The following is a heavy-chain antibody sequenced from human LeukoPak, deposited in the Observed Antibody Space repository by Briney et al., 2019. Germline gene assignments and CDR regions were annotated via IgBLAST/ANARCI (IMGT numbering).Heavy chain of an antibody. V-gene: IGHV3-30-3*01. Sequence: GGSLRLSCAASGVTSSSYAMHAVRQAPGKGLEWVAVISYDGSNKYSADSVKGRFTISRDDAKNSLYLQMNSLRDEDTAVYYCARDSPNGGFDYWGQGALVTVSS. J-gene: IGHJ4*02. CDR3: ARDSPNGGFDY. CDR1: GVTSSSYA. D-gene: IGHD2-8*01. CDR2: ISYDGSNK.